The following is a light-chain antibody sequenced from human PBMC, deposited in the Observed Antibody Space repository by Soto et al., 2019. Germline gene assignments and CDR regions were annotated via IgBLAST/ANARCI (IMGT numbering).Light chain of an antibody. V-gene: IGKV1-5*03. CDR1: QSISSG. CDR3: QQYNSYPYT. CDR2: KAS. Sequence: DIQMTQSPSTLSASVGDRVTITCRPSQSISSGLAWYQQKPGKAPKLLIYKASSLESGVPSRFSGGGSGTEFTLTISSLQPDDFATYYCQQYNSYPYTFGQGTKLEIK. J-gene: IGKJ2*01.